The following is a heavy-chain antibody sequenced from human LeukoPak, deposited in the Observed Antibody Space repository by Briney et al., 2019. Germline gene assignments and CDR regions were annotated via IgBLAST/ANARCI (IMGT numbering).Heavy chain of an antibody. Sequence: AASVKVSCKTSGYRFTNNYMHWVRQAPGQGLEWMGIINPSGGSTSYAQKFQGRVTMTRDTSTSTVYMELSSLRSEDTAVYYCARTAGRTFDYWGQGTLVTVSS. CDR2: INPSGGST. J-gene: IGHJ4*02. D-gene: IGHD6-6*01. V-gene: IGHV1-46*01. CDR1: GYRFTNNY. CDR3: ARTAGRTFDY.